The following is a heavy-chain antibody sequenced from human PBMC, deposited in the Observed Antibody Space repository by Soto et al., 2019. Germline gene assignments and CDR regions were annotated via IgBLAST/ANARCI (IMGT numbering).Heavy chain of an antibody. D-gene: IGHD1-1*01. J-gene: IGHJ4*02. CDR3: AKDKAGTTSFDY. CDR1: GFTIRSYA. V-gene: IGHV3-23*01. CDR2: ISDRGDTT. Sequence: GGSLRLSCAVSGFTIRSYAMSWVRQAPGKGLEWVSAISDRGDTTHYADSVKGRFTISRDTAKNTLHLQMNTLRVEDTAVYYCAKDKAGTTSFDYWGRGTLVTVSS.